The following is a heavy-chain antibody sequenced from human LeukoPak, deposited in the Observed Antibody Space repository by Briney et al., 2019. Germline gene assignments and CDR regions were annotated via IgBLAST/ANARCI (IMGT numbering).Heavy chain of an antibody. Sequence: GGSLRLSCAASGFTFSSYWMSWVRQAPGKGLEWVANIKQDGSEKYYVDSVKGRFTISRDNAKNSLYLQMNSLRAEDTALYYCAREVAKGRFDPWGQGTLVTVSS. J-gene: IGHJ5*02. CDR3: AREVAKGRFDP. CDR1: GFTFSSYW. V-gene: IGHV3-7*01. D-gene: IGHD2-15*01. CDR2: IKQDGSEK.